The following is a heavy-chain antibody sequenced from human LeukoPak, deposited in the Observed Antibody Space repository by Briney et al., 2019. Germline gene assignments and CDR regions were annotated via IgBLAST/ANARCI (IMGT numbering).Heavy chain of an antibody. Sequence: PSETLSLTCAIYGGSFSGYDWSWIRQPPGKGLEWIGEISHSGNTNYNPSLKSRVTMSIDTSKDQFSLKLSSVTAADTAVYYCARAPGDFWTYRYRHNWFDPWGQGTLVTVSS. V-gene: IGHV4-34*01. CDR1: GGSFSGYD. D-gene: IGHD3-3*01. J-gene: IGHJ5*02. CDR2: ISHSGNT. CDR3: ARAPGDFWTYRYRHNWFDP.